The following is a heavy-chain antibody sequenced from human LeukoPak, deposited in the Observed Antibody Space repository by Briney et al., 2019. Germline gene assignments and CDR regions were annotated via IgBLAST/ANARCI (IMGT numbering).Heavy chain of an antibody. CDR3: ARVVDTIWFDP. J-gene: IGHJ5*02. V-gene: IGHV4-34*01. Sequence: SETLSLTCAVYGGSFSGYYWSWIRQPPGKGLEWIGSIYHSGSTYYNPSLQSRVTISVDTSKNQFSLKLSSVTAADTAVYYCARVVDTIWFDPWGQGTLVTVSS. CDR1: GGSFSGYY. CDR2: IYHSGST. D-gene: IGHD3/OR15-3a*01.